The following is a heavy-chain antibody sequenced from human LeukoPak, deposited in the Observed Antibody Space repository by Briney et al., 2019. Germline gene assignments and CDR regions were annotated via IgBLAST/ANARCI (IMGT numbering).Heavy chain of an antibody. Sequence: GGSLRLSCADSGFTFSSYAMSWVRQAPGKGLEWVSAISGSGGSTYYADSVKGRFTISRDNSKNTLYLQMNSLRAEDTAVYYCAKHVLLWFGELSRFDYWGQGTLVTVSS. J-gene: IGHJ4*02. V-gene: IGHV3-23*01. CDR1: GFTFSSYA. CDR3: AKHVLLWFGELSRFDY. CDR2: ISGSGGST. D-gene: IGHD3-10*01.